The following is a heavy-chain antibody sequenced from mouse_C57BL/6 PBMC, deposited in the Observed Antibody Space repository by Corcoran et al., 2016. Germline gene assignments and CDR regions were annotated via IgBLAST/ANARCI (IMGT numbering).Heavy chain of an antibody. Sequence: EVQLQQSGPELVKPGASVKIPCKASGYTFTDYNMDWVKQSHGKSLEWIGDINPNNGGTIYNQKFKGKATLTVDKSSSTAYMELRSLTSEDTAVYYCARKRHYYGSRGRYFDVWGTGTTVTVSS. V-gene: IGHV1-18*01. D-gene: IGHD1-1*01. CDR2: INPNNGGT. CDR1: GYTFTDYN. J-gene: IGHJ1*03. CDR3: ARKRHYYGSRGRYFDV.